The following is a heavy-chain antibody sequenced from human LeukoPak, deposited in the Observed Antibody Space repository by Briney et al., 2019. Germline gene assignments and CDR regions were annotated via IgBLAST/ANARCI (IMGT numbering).Heavy chain of an antibody. D-gene: IGHD5-24*01. J-gene: IGHJ4*02. V-gene: IGHV4-59*02. Sequence: SEALSLTCSVSDDSVSDYYWNWIRQPPGRGPEWIGYVHDSGRTSYNPSLKSRVTISLDTSMSHLSLNLRSVTSADTAVYYCATGRDPYKTGHWGPGVLVTVFS. CDR3: ATGRDPYKTGH. CDR1: DDSVSDYY. CDR2: VHDSGRT.